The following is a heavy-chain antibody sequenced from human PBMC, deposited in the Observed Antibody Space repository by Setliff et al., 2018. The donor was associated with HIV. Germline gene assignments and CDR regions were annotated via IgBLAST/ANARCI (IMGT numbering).Heavy chain of an antibody. V-gene: IGHV4-4*07. CDR2: IYSDGST. J-gene: IGHJ4*02. D-gene: IGHD3-9*01. Sequence: SETLSLTCTVSGDSIRDYYWNWIRQPAGKGLEWIGRIYSDGSTNYNPSLKSRVTMSVDTSKNQFSLKLSSVTAADTAVYYCARYVSDWFYIDSWGQGTLVTVSS. CDR3: ARYVSDWFYIDS. CDR1: GDSIRDYY.